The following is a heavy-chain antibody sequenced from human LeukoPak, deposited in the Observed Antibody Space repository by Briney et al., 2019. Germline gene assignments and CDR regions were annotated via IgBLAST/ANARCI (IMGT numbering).Heavy chain of an antibody. D-gene: IGHD3-16*01. CDR1: GGSISSYY. V-gene: IGHV4-59*01. CDR3: ARVLTGPAAFDI. J-gene: IGHJ3*02. Sequence: SETLSLTCTVSGGSISSYYWSWIRQPPGKGLEWIGYIYYSGSTNYNPSLKSRVTISVDTSKNQFSLKLSSVAAADTAVYYCARVLTGPAAFDIWGQGTMVTVSS. CDR2: IYYSGST.